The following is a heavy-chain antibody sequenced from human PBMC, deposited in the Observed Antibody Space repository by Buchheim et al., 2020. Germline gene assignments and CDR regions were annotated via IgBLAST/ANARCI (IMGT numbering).Heavy chain of an antibody. CDR1: GYSFSNYW. Sequence: EVQLVQSGAEVKKPGESLKISCKGSGYSFSNYWIGWVRQMPGKGLEWMGIIYPGDSDTSYSPSFRGQVTISADKSITPAYLQWSSLKASDAALYYCARRNYDSTGSVYFDYWGQGAL. CDR3: ARRNYDSTGSVYFDY. CDR2: IYPGDSDT. D-gene: IGHD3-22*01. J-gene: IGHJ4*02. V-gene: IGHV5-51*01.